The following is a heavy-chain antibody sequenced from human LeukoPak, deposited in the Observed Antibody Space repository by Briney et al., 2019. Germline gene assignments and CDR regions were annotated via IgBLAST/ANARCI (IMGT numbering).Heavy chain of an antibody. CDR1: GGSINSRSYY. D-gene: IGHD6-13*01. CDR3: ARRKYSSSWTYYYGMDV. V-gene: IGHV4-39*02. Sequence: SETLSLTCTVSGGSINSRSYYWGWIRQPPGKGLEWIGSIYYTGTTNYNPSLKSRVTISADTSKNHLSLKLTSVTAADTAMYYCARRKYSSSWTYYYGMDVWGQGTTVTVSS. CDR2: IYYTGTT. J-gene: IGHJ6*02.